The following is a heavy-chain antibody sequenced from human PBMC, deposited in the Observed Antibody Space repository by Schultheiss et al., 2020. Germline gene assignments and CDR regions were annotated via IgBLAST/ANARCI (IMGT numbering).Heavy chain of an antibody. D-gene: IGHD3-22*01. J-gene: IGHJ4*02. Sequence: SATLSLTCTVSGGSISSSSYYWGWIRQPPGKGLEWIGSIYYSGSTYYNPSLKSRVTISVDTSKNQFSLKLSSVTAADTAVYYCARGRAAAGGSDYDSSGYYVYWSERTLVTV. CDR2: IYYSGST. V-gene: IGHV4-39*01. CDR1: GGSISSSSYY. CDR3: ARGRAAAGGSDYDSSGYYVY.